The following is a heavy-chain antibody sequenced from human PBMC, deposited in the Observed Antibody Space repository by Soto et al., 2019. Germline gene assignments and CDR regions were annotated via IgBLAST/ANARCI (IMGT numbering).Heavy chain of an antibody. Sequence: QVQLVQSGGEVKKPGASVTVSCKASGYTFINYHITWVRQAPGQGREWMAWINTYNGMTDYAQKFQGRVTMTRDTSTSTAYMELRNLGSDDTAVYFCAKSPRGEMATDWGQGTLVNVSS. CDR3: AKSPRGEMATD. CDR1: GYTFINYH. CDR2: INTYNGMT. J-gene: IGHJ4*02. D-gene: IGHD5-12*01. V-gene: IGHV1-18*01.